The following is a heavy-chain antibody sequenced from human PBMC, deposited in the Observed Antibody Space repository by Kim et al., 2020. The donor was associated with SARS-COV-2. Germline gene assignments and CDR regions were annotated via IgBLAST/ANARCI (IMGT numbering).Heavy chain of an antibody. Sequence: ASVKVSCKASGYTFTSYGISWVRQAPGQGLEWMGWISAYNGNTNYAQKLQGRVTMTTDTSTSTAYMELRSLRSDDTAVYYCASVETPTVTVGTYYYGMDVWGQGTTVTVSS. CDR1: GYTFTSYG. J-gene: IGHJ6*02. CDR2: ISAYNGNT. CDR3: ASVETPTVTVGTYYYGMDV. V-gene: IGHV1-18*01. D-gene: IGHD4-17*01.